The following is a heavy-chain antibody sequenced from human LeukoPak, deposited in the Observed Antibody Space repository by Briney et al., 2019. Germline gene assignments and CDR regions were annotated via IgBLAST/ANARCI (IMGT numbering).Heavy chain of an antibody. D-gene: IGHD2-15*01. V-gene: IGHV1-69*06. Sequence: SVKVSCKASGGTFSNYAIGWVRQAPGQGLEWMGGVIPIFSTANYAQKFQGRVTITADRSTSTAYMELSSLRSDDTAVYYCARISGGNPRYYFDYWGQGTLVTVSS. CDR2: VIPIFSTA. CDR3: ARISGGNPRYYFDY. J-gene: IGHJ4*02. CDR1: GGTFSNYA.